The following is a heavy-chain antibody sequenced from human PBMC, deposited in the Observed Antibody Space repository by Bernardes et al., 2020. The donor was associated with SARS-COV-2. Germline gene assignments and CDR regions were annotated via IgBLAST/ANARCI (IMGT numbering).Heavy chain of an antibody. V-gene: IGHV4-4*02. CDR2: IFHTGNT. Sequence: SETLSLTCAVSGGSINSANWWSWVRQPPGGGLEWIGEIFHTGNTKYNPSLESRVSISLDKSKNQFSLKLTSVTAADTAVYFCAREEAIFGLDPLPYYFDYWGQGTLVTVSS. J-gene: IGHJ4*02. CDR3: AREEAIFGLDPLPYYFDY. CDR1: GGSINSANW. D-gene: IGHD3-3*01.